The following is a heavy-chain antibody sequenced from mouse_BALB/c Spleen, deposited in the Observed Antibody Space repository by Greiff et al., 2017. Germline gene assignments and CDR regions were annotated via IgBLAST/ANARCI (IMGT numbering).Heavy chain of an antibody. CDR3: ARADELGRFFAY. V-gene: IGHV14-3*02. Sequence: EVQLQQSGAELVKPGASVKLSCTASGFNITDTYMHWVKQRPEQGLEWIGRIDPANGNTKYDPKFQGKATITADTSSNTAYLQLSSLTSEDTAVYYCARADELGRFFAYWGQGTLVTVSA. J-gene: IGHJ3*01. CDR1: GFNITDTY. D-gene: IGHD4-1*01. CDR2: IDPANGNT.